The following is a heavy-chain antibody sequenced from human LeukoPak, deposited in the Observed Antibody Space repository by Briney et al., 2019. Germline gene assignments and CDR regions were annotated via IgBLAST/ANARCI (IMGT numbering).Heavy chain of an antibody. CDR3: ARVGPPFKYSSSTTHPGC. V-gene: IGHV1-2*04. CDR2: INPNSGGT. D-gene: IGHD6-6*01. Sequence: ASVKVSCKASGYTFTGYYMHWVRQAPGQGLEWMGWINPNSGGTNYAQKFQGWVTMTRDTSISTAYMELSRLRSDDTAVYYCARVGPPFKYSSSTTHPGCWGQGTLVTVSS. CDR1: GYTFTGYY. J-gene: IGHJ4*02.